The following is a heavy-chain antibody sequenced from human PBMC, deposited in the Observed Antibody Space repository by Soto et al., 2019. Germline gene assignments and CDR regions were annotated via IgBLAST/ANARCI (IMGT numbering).Heavy chain of an antibody. CDR2: IYYSGST. CDR3: ARSYRAYGMDV. Sequence: QVQLQESGPGLVKPSDTLSLTCAVSGYSISSSHWWGWIRQPPGKGLEWIGYIYYSGSTYYNPSLKSRVTMSVDTSKNQFSRKVSSVTAVDTAVYYCARSYRAYGMDVWGQGTTVTVSS. V-gene: IGHV4-28*01. CDR1: GYSISSSHW. D-gene: IGHD5-18*01. J-gene: IGHJ6*02.